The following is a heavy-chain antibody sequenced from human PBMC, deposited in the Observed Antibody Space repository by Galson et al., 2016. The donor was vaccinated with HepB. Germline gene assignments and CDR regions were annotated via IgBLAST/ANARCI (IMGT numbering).Heavy chain of an antibody. J-gene: IGHJ4*02. CDR2: NNSSSGTR. V-gene: IGHV3-48*01. CDR3: ARGLDY. CDR1: GFTFSTYG. Sequence: SLRLSCAASGFTFSTYGMNWVRQAPGKGLEWVSYNNSSSGTRYYADSVKGRFTISSDNAKNSLYLQMNSLRVEDTAVYYCARGLDYWGQGTLVTVSS.